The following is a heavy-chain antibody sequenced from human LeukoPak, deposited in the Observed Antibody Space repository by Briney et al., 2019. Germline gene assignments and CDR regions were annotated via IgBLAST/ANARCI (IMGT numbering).Heavy chain of an antibody. CDR3: ASIVAALFDY. Sequence: PSGTLSLTCTVSGGSISSSSYYWGWIRQPPGKGLEWIGSIYYSGSTYYNPSLKSRVTISVDTSKNQFSLKLSSVTAADTAVYYCASIVAALFDYWSQGTLVTVSS. CDR1: GGSISSSSYY. J-gene: IGHJ4*02. D-gene: IGHD5-12*01. V-gene: IGHV4-39*01. CDR2: IYYSGST.